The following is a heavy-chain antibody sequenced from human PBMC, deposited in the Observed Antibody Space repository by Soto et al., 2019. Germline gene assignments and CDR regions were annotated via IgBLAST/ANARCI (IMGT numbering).Heavy chain of an antibody. CDR3: ATDRDQSYHY. Sequence: QVQLVQSGTEVKKPASSVTVACKASEGTLKTYAITWVRQAPGHGHEWMGGITPFIGTTTYAPKFPGRLSITTDESTSTAYMELSSLKFDDTAVYYCATDRDQSYHYWGQGTLVTVSS. D-gene: IGHD2-2*01. CDR2: ITPFIGTT. V-gene: IGHV1-69*01. J-gene: IGHJ4*02. CDR1: EGTLKTYA.